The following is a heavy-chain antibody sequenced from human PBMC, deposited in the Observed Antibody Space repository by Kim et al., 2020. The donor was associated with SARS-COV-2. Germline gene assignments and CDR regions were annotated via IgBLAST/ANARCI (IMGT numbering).Heavy chain of an antibody. Sequence: GGSLRLSFAASGFTFSSYWVTWVRQAPGKGLEWVANIKQDGSERHYVDSVRGRFTISRDNAKNSLFLQMNSLRAEDTAVYYCAALGGGLHYWGQGTLVTV. CDR3: AALGGGLHY. V-gene: IGHV3-7*05. CDR1: GFTFSSYW. J-gene: IGHJ4*02. D-gene: IGHD2-21*01. CDR2: IKQDGSER.